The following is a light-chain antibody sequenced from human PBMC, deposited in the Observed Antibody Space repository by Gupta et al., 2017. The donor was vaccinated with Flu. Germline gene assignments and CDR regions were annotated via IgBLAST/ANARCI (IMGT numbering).Light chain of an antibody. CDR2: DAS. V-gene: IGKV3-11*01. CDR3: QKRSNWPPHT. Sequence: EIVLTQSPATLSLSPGARATLSCRASQSVGTYLAWYQQKPGQTPRLLIYDASNRATGIPARFSGSGSGTDFTLTISSLEPEDFAGYYCQKRSNWPPHTFGQGTRLEI. J-gene: IGKJ2*01. CDR1: QSVGTY.